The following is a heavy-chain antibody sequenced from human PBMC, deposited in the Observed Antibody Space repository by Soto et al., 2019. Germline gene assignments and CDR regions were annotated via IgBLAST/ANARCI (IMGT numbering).Heavy chain of an antibody. V-gene: IGHV4-34*01. CDR1: GGSFSDYY. J-gene: IGHJ5*02. CDR2: IYHSGDT. Sequence: SEPLSLTCAVNGGSFSDYYWSWIRQPPGKGLEWIGEIYHSGDTNYNPSLKRRVTISIDTSKNQFFLKLTSVTAADTALYYCARGGRRLPLIVVVPSVFAPWGQGPMVTV. CDR3: ARGGRRLPLIVVVPSVFAP. D-gene: IGHD3-22*01.